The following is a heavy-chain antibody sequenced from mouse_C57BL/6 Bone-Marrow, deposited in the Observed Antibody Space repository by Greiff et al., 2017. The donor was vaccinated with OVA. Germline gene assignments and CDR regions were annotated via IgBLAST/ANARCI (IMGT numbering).Heavy chain of an antibody. D-gene: IGHD1-1*01. V-gene: IGHV1-64*01. J-gene: IGHJ2*01. CDR2: IHPNSGST. CDR3: ARLRYPYYFSY. Sequence: QVQLKQPGAELVKPGASVTLSCKASGYTFTSYWMHWVKQRPGQGLEWIGMIHPNSGSTNYNEKFKSKATLTVDKSSSTAYMQLSSLTSEDSAVYYCARLRYPYYFSYWGQGTTLTVSS. CDR1: GYTFTSYW.